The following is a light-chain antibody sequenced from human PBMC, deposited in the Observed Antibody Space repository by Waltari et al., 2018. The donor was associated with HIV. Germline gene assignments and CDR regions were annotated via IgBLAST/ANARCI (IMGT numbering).Light chain of an antibody. V-gene: IGKV3-20*01. Sequence: SPGTLSLSPGERATLSCRASQSVSITYLAWYHQKPGQAPRLLFYGASSRATGIPDRFSGSGSGTDFTLTISRLEPEDFAVYYCQHYGSSPWTFGQGTRVEIK. CDR3: QHYGSSPWT. CDR1: QSVSITY. CDR2: GAS. J-gene: IGKJ1*01.